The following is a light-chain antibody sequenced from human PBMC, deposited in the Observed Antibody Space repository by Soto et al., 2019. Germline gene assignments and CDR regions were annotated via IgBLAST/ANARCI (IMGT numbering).Light chain of an antibody. J-gene: IGKJ1*01. CDR1: QSISTN. Sequence: DIQMTQSPSSLSASVGDRVTITCRASQSISTNLNWYRQKPGKAPKLLIYAASSLQSGVPSRFSGSGSGTNFTLTISSLQPEDFATYYCQQSYSIPWTFGQGTTGDIK. V-gene: IGKV1-39*01. CDR3: QQSYSIPWT. CDR2: AAS.